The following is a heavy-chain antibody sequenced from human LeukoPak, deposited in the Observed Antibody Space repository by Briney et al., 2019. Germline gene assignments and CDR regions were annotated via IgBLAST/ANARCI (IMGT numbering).Heavy chain of an antibody. CDR1: GFTFSGYS. CDR3: ARIGRRGDYTDY. CDR2: ISSSSSYI. Sequence: GGSLRLSCAASGFTFSGYSMNWVRQAPGKGLEWVSSISSSSSYIYYADSVKGRFTISRDNAKNSLYLQMNSLRAEDTAVYYCARIGRRGDYTDYWGQGTLVTVSS. D-gene: IGHD4-17*01. J-gene: IGHJ4*02. V-gene: IGHV3-21*01.